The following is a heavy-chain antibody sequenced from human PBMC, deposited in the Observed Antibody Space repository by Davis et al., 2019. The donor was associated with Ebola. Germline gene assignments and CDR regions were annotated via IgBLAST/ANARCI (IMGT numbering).Heavy chain of an antibody. CDR1: GGSFSGYY. Sequence: MPSETLSLTCAVYGGSFSGYYWSWIRQPPGKGLEWIGEINQSGNTNYNPSLKSRVTISIYTSKNQFSLRLSSVPAADTAVYYGARCPCSNGVCYQDDNLGQGTPVTVS. CDR2: INQSGNT. D-gene: IGHD2-8*01. J-gene: IGHJ4*02. CDR3: ARCPCSNGVCYQDDN. V-gene: IGHV4-34*01.